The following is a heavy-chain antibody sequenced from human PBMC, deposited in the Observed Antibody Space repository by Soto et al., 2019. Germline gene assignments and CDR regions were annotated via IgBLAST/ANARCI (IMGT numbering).Heavy chain of an antibody. J-gene: IGHJ4*02. D-gene: IGHD1-26*01. CDR1: GYTFTSYA. V-gene: IGHV1-3*01. CDR3: ARDRGELLQVLYYFDY. CDR2: INAGNGNT. Sequence: ASVKVSCKASGYTFTSYAMHWVRQAPGQRLEWMGWINAGNGNTKYSQKFQGRVTITRDTSASTAYMELSSLRSEDTAVYYCARDRGELLQVLYYFDYWGQGTLVTVSS.